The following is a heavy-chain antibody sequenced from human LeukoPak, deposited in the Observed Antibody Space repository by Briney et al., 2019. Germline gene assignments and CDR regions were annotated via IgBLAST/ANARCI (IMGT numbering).Heavy chain of an antibody. J-gene: IGHJ4*02. D-gene: IGHD2-15*01. Sequence: PSETLSLTCTVSGGSISSYYWSWIRQPAGKGREWIGRIYTTGSTNYNPSLKSRVTMSVDTSKNQFSLRLTSVTAADTAVYYCAREVCSGGTCQHGFDYWGQGTLVTVSS. CDR2: IYTTGST. CDR3: AREVCSGGTCQHGFDY. V-gene: IGHV4-4*07. CDR1: GGSISSYY.